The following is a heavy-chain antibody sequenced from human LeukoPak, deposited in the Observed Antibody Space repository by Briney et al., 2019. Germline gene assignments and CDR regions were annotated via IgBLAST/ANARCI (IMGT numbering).Heavy chain of an antibody. Sequence: GGSLRLSCAASGFTFSRNSMNWVRQAPGKGLEWVSSISSSSSYIYYADSVKGRFTISRDNANNSLYLQMNSLRAEDTAVYYCVRDFRFLEDYWGQGTLVTVSS. D-gene: IGHD3-3*01. CDR1: GFTFSRNS. V-gene: IGHV3-21*01. CDR2: ISSSSSYI. CDR3: VRDFRFLEDY. J-gene: IGHJ4*02.